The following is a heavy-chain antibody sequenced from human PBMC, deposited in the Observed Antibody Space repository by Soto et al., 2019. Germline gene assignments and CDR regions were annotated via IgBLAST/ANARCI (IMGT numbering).Heavy chain of an antibody. V-gene: IGHV3-33*01. J-gene: IGHJ4*02. CDR1: GFTFSRYG. CDR2: RWYDGSNK. D-gene: IGHD6-19*01. Sequence: QVQLVESGGGVVQPGRSLRLSCAASGFTFSRYGMHWVRQAPGKGLEWVAVRWYDGSNKYYADSVKGRFTISRDNSKNSLYLQRNSLRAEDTAVYYCARDLGRYSSGWYEEGFDYWGQGTLVTVSS. CDR3: ARDLGRYSSGWYEEGFDY.